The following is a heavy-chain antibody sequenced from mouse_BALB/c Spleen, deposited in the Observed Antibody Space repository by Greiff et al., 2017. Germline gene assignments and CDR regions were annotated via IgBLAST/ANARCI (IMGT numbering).Heavy chain of an antibody. CDR1: GFTFSSFG. D-gene: IGHD2-4*01. V-gene: IGHV5-17*02. CDR2: ISSGSSTI. J-gene: IGHJ3*01. CDR3: ARGGGSTMITTLAY. Sequence: EVQVVESGGGLVQPGGSRKLSCAASGFTFSSFGMHWVRQAPEKGLEWVAYISSGSSTIYYADTVKGRFTISRDNPKNTLFLQMTSLRSEDTAMYYCARGGGSTMITTLAYWGQGTLVTVSA.